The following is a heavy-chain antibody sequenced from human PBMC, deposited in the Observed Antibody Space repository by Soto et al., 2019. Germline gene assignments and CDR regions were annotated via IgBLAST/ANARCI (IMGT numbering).Heavy chain of an antibody. V-gene: IGHV3-15*01. CDR2: IKSKTDGGTT. D-gene: IGHD3-3*01. CDR1: GFTFSNAW. CDR3: TTAFPYYDFWRGYFNYYYYYMDV. J-gene: IGHJ6*03. Sequence: EVQLVESGGGLVKPGGSLRLSCAASGFTFSNAWMSWVRQAPGKGLEWVGRIKSKTDGGTTDYAAPVKGRFTISRDDSKNTLYLQMNSLKTEDTAVYYCTTAFPYYDFWRGYFNYYYYYMDVWGKGTTVTVSS.